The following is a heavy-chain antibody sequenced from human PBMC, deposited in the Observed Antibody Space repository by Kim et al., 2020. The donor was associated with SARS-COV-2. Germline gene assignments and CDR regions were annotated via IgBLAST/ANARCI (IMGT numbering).Heavy chain of an antibody. D-gene: IGHD2-15*01. CDR1: GYTFNRFY. CDR2: INPSGPGT. V-gene: IGHV1-46*02. J-gene: IGHJ4*02. CDR3: ARRDCSGSSCYFVY. Sequence: ASVKVSCKTSGYTFNRFYIHWVRQAPGQGLEWMGIINPSGPGTTYAQKFQGRVTMTSDTSASTFYMELSSLISEDTALYFCARRDCSGSSCYFVYWGQGTLVTVSS.